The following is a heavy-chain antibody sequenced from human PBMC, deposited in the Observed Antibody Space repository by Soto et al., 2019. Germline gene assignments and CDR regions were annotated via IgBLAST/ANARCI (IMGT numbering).Heavy chain of an antibody. V-gene: IGHV4-34*01. Sequence: PSETLSLTCAVYGGSFSCYYWSWIRQPPGKGLEWIGEINHSGSTNYNPSLKSRVTISVDTSKNQFSLKLSSVTAADTAVYYCARGEVTIFGVVSNWFDPWGQGTLVTVSS. CDR3: ARGEVTIFGVVSNWFDP. J-gene: IGHJ5*02. CDR1: GGSFSCYY. CDR2: INHSGST. D-gene: IGHD3-3*01.